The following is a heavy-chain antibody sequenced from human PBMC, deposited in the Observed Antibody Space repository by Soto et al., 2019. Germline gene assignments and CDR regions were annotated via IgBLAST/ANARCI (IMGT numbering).Heavy chain of an antibody. CDR1: GFTISSYW. CDR3: ARDYYYGSGSYYRD. V-gene: IGHV3-7*01. Sequence: GGSLRLSCAASGFTISSYWMSWVRQAPGKGLEWVANIKQDGSEKYYVDSVKGRFTISRDNAKNSLYLQMNSLRAEDTAVYYCARDYYYGSGSYYRDWGQGTLVTVSS. J-gene: IGHJ4*02. CDR2: IKQDGSEK. D-gene: IGHD3-10*01.